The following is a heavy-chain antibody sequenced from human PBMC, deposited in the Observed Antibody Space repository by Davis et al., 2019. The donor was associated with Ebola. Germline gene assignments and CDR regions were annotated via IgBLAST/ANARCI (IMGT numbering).Heavy chain of an antibody. CDR2: INPNSGGT. CDR1: GYTFSDYY. Sequence: AASVKVSCKASGYTFSDYYIHWVRQAPGQGLEWMGRINPNSGGTNYAQKFQGRVTMTRDTSTSTVYMELSSLRSEATAVYYCAIQEMATIGYFDLWGRGTLVTVSS. CDR3: AIQEMATIGYFDL. V-gene: IGHV1-2*06. J-gene: IGHJ2*01. D-gene: IGHD5-24*01.